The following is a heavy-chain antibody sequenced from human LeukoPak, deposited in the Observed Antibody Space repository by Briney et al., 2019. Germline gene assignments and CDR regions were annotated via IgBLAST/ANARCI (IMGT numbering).Heavy chain of an antibody. D-gene: IGHD2-2*01. V-gene: IGHV1-18*04. CDR2: ISAYNGNT. CDR3: ARERSSYCSSTSCYFENKNWFDP. J-gene: IGHJ5*02. CDR1: GYTLTSYG. Sequence: ASVKVSCKASGYTLTSYGISWVRQAPGQGLEWMGWISAYNGNTNYAQKLQGRVTMTTDTSTSTAYMELRSLRSDDTAVYYCARERSSYCSSTSCYFENKNWFDPWGQGTLVTVSS.